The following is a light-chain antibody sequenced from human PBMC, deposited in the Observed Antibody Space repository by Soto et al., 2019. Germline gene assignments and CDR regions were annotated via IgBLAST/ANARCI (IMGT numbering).Light chain of an antibody. V-gene: IGLV2-8*01. CDR1: SGDVGCYDY. J-gene: IGLJ1*01. Sequence: PLSQPPSASGSPGHSVTICCARTSGDVGCYDYVYLYQQHPGKAPKRMIYPVTKTPLGVHGSFYGSKSGNTASLNVSGTQAEDEADSSCSSYAGSDNPDGFGTATKVTVL. CDR2: PVT. CDR3: SSYAGSDNPDG.